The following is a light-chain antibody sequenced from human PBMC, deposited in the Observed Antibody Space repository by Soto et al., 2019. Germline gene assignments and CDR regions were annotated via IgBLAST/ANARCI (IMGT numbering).Light chain of an antibody. CDR3: QAWDSTTVV. Sequence: SYELTQPPSVSVSPGQTASITCSGDKWGNKYACWYQQKPGQSPVLVIYQDMKRPSGIPERFSGSNSGNTATLTISGTQAMDEADYYCQAWDSTTVVFGGGTKVTVL. CDR2: QDM. J-gene: IGLJ2*01. V-gene: IGLV3-1*01. CDR1: KWGNKY.